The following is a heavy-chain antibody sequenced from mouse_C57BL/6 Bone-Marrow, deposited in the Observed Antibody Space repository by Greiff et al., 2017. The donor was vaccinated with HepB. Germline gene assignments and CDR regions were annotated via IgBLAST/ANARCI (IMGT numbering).Heavy chain of an antibody. D-gene: IGHD1-1*01. Sequence: QRVESGGGLVKPGGSLKLSCAASGFTFSSYAMSWVRQTPEKRLEWVATISDGGSYTYYPDNVKGRFTISRDNAKNNLYLQMSHLKSEDTAMYYCARAPYYYGSSPYWYFDVWGTGTTVTVSS. CDR3: ARAPYYYGSSPYWYFDV. CDR1: GFTFSSYA. CDR2: ISDGGSYT. V-gene: IGHV5-4*01. J-gene: IGHJ1*03.